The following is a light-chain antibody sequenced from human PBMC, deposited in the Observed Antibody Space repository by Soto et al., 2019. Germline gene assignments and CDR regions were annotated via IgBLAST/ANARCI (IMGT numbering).Light chain of an antibody. CDR1: SSDVGAYDY. CDR2: DVR. V-gene: IGLV2-11*01. CDR3: CSYAGNFIYV. Sequence: SALTQPRSVSGSPGQSVTVSCTGTSSDVGAYDYVSWYQQHPGKAPKLIIYDVRKRPSGVPDRFSGSKSGNTASLTISGLQADDEADYYCCSYAGNFIYVFATGTKVTVL. J-gene: IGLJ1*01.